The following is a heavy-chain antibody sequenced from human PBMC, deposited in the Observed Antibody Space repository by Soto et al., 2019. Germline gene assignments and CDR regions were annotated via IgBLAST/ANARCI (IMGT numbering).Heavy chain of an antibody. CDR1: GGTFNTYA. CDR3: ARQVQVHSPAFVY. CDR2: ISLMFCAA. J-gene: IGHJ4*02. D-gene: IGHD2-15*01. V-gene: IGHV1-69*19. Sequence: QVELVQSGAEMKKPGASVTVSCQSFGGTFNTYAMNWVRQAPGQGPEWMGDISLMFCAANYAPKFQGSVIITADDSTGTSFMQFSLLASEDTALYFCARQVQVHSPAFVYWGQGTLVTVSS.